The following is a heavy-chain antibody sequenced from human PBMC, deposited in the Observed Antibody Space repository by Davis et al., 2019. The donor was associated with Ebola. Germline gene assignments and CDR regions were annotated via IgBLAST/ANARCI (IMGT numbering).Heavy chain of an antibody. CDR1: GFTFSSYG. Sequence: PGGSLRLSCAASGFTFSSYGMHWVRQAPGKGLEWVAVISYDGSNKYYADSVKGRFTISRDNSKNTLYLQMNSLRAEDTAVYYCAKGDIVVVPAAIGGYFDYWGQGTLVTVSS. CDR3: AKGDIVVVPAAIGGYFDY. D-gene: IGHD2-2*02. V-gene: IGHV3-30*18. J-gene: IGHJ4*02. CDR2: ISYDGSNK.